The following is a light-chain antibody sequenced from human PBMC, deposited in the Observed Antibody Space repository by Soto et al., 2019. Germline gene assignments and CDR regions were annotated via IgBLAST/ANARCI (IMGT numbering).Light chain of an antibody. CDR1: QRVGGG. CDR3: QQADSFPWT. CDR2: GGS. V-gene: IGKV1-5*03. Sequence: DIQMTQSPSTLSASVGDRVTITCRASQRVGGGLVWYQQKPGKAPKILIYGGSSLESGVPSRFSGSGSGAEFTLTIDSLQPDDFATYYCQQADSFPWTFGQGTRVEIK. J-gene: IGKJ1*01.